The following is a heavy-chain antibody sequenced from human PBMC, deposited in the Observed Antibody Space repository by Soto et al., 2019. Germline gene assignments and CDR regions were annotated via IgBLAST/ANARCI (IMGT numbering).Heavy chain of an antibody. CDR2: ISGSGGST. J-gene: IGHJ5*02. V-gene: IGHV3-23*01. Sequence: EVQLLESGGGLVQPGGSLRLSCAASGFTFSSYAMSWVRQAPGKGLEWVSAISGSGGSTYYADSVKGRFTISRDNSKNTLYLQRNSLRAEDTAVYYCAKGGYGDYSVNWFDPWGQGTLVTVSS. CDR1: GFTFSSYA. CDR3: AKGGYGDYSVNWFDP. D-gene: IGHD4-17*01.